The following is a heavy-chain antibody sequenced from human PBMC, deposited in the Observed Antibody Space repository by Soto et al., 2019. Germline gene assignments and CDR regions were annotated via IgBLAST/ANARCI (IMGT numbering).Heavy chain of an antibody. CDR3: ARGVAGSGFDL. V-gene: IGHV6-1*01. Sequence: QTLSLTCAISGYSVASNTAAWNLIRSSPSRGLEWLGRTYYRSNWRHDYAVSVKSRITVNPDTSKNHFPLQLNSVTPDDMAVYYCARGVAGSGFDLWGQGTLVTVSS. D-gene: IGHD6-19*01. CDR1: GYSVASNTAA. CDR2: TYYRSNWRH. J-gene: IGHJ4*02.